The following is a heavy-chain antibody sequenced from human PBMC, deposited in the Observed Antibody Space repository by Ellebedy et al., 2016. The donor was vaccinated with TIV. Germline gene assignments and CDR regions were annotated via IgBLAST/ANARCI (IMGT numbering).Heavy chain of an antibody. J-gene: IGHJ4*02. CDR3: ARGRSGTYIHHAFDC. Sequence: GESLKISCAASGFTFSSYGMHWVRQAPGKGLEWVAVISYDGSNKYYADSVKGRFTISRDNSKNTLYLQMNSLRVEDTAMYYCARGRSGTYIHHAFDCWGQGTLVTVSS. CDR1: GFTFSSYG. V-gene: IGHV3-30*03. CDR2: ISYDGSNK. D-gene: IGHD3-10*01.